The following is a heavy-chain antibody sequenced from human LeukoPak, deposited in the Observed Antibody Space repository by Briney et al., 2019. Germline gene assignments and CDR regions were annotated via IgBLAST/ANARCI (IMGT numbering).Heavy chain of an antibody. CDR1: GESFSDYY. D-gene: IGHD6-6*01. Sequence: PSETLSLTCAVYGESFSDYYWYWIRQPPGKGLEWIGEINHRGRTNYNPSLKSRVTISVDTSKNQFSLKLSSVTAADTAVYYCASKRRGRSSSSSLDYWGQGTLVTVSS. CDR3: ASKRRGRSSSSSLDY. J-gene: IGHJ4*02. V-gene: IGHV4-34*01. CDR2: INHRGRT.